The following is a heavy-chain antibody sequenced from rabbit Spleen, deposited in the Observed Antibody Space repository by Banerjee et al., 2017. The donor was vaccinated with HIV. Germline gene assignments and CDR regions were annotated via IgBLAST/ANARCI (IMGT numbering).Heavy chain of an antibody. CDR1: GFSFSNKA. CDR3: ARDMGVAAGYYFNL. V-gene: IGHV1S7*01. J-gene: IGHJ4*01. CDR2: IDPVFGNA. Sequence: QQLVESGGGLVKPGASLTLTCKASGFSFSNKAVMCWVRQAPGKGLEWIGYIDPVFGNAVYASWVNGRFTISSHNAQNTLYLQLNSLTAADTATYFCARDMGVAAGYYFNLWGQGTLVTVS. D-gene: IGHD4-1*01.